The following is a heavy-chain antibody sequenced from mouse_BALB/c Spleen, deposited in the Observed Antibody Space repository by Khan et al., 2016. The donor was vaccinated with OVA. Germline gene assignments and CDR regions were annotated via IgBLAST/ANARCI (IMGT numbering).Heavy chain of an antibody. J-gene: IGHJ2*01. Sequence: EVQLVETGPGLAKPSQSLSLTCTVTGYSITSDYAWNWIRQFPGNKLEWMGFISYSGNTNYNPSLKSRISITRDTSKNQFFLQLTSVTTEDTATYYCARICGGDFDYWGQGTTLTVSS. CDR1: GYSITSDYA. CDR2: ISYSGNT. V-gene: IGHV3-2*02. CDR3: ARICGGDFDY.